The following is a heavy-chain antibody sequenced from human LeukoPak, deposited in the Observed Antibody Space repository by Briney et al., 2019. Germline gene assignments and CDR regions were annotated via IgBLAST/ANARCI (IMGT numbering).Heavy chain of an antibody. V-gene: IGHV4-34*01. D-gene: IGHD3-10*01. Sequence: SETLSLTRAVYGGSFSGYYWSWIRQPPGKGLEWIGEINHSGSTNYNPSLKSRVTISVDTSKNQFSLKLSSVTAADTAVYYCARHGVGRGGDFDYWGQGILVTVSS. CDR3: ARHGVGRGGDFDY. CDR2: INHSGST. J-gene: IGHJ4*02. CDR1: GGSFSGYY.